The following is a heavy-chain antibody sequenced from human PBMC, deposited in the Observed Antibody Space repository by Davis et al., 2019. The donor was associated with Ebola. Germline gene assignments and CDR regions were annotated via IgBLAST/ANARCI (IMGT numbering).Heavy chain of an antibody. CDR2: SNPNSGGT. CDR3: ATDPRWELLTGWFEP. CDR1: LGISCSYA. J-gene: IGHJ5*02. Sequence: AAAQVSCMASLGISCSYAISRAGQPPGPGLEWMGRSNPNSGGTNYAQKSQVRVTMTRDTSISTAYMEMSRRRSDDTAVYYCATDPRWELLTGWFEPRGQGTLVTVSS. V-gene: IGHV1-2*06. D-gene: IGHD1-26*01.